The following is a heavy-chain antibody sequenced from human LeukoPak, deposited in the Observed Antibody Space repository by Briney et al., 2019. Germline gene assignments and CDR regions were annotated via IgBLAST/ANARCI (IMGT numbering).Heavy chain of an antibody. CDR3: AKDLSSSSPYGMDV. CDR2: IPYDGSNK. Sequence: GRSLRLSCAASGFTFNSYGMHWVRQAPGKGLEWVAVIPYDGSNKYYADSVKGRFTISRDNSKNTLYLQMNSLRAEDTAVYYCAKDLSSSSPYGMDVWGQGTTVTVSS. D-gene: IGHD6-13*01. V-gene: IGHV3-30*18. J-gene: IGHJ6*02. CDR1: GFTFNSYG.